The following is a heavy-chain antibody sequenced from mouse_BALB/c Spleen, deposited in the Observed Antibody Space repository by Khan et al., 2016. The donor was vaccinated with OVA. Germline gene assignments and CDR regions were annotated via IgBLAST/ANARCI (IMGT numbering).Heavy chain of an antibody. CDR1: GFSLTSYC. V-gene: IGHV2-9*02. Sequence: VQLQESGPGLVAPSPSLSISCTVSGFSLTSYCVHWVRQTPGKGLEWLGVIWAGGSTNYNSALMSRLSISKDNSKSQVILKRNSLQTDDTAMYYCARLEDIWGQGTTLTVSS. CDR3: ARLEDI. J-gene: IGHJ2*01. CDR2: IWAGGST. D-gene: IGHD1-3*01.